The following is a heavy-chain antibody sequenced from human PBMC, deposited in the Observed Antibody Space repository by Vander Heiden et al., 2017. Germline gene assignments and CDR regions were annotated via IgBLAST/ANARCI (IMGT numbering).Heavy chain of an antibody. CDR3: AKEYYDFWNGYPYYFDY. V-gene: IGHV3-23*01. J-gene: IGHJ4*02. CDR1: GFSFSTSA. Sequence: EVQLLESGGDLVQPGGSLRLSCAASGFSFSTSAMTCVRKAPGKGLEWVSSISGSGDNTYYADSVKGRFTISRDNSKNTLYLRVNSLRAEDTAVYYCAKEYYDFWNGYPYYFDYWGQGTLVTVSS. D-gene: IGHD3-3*01. CDR2: ISGSGDNT.